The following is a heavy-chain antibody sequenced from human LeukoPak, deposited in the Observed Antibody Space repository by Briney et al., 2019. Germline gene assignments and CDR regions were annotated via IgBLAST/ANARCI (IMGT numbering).Heavy chain of an antibody. V-gene: IGHV3-30*18. D-gene: IGHD2-15*01. CDR1: GFTFSNYG. J-gene: IGHJ4*02. CDR2: VSSGGTTV. CDR3: AKEAPSVVAGLDY. Sequence: GRSLRLSCAASGFTFSNYGMHWIRQAPGKGLQWVAVVSSGGTTVYYADSVKGRFTISRDNSKNTLYLQMNSLRAEDTAVYYCAKEAPSVVAGLDYWGQGTLVTVSS.